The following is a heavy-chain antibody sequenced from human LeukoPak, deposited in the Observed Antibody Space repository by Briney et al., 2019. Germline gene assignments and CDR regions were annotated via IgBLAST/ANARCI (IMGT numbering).Heavy chain of an antibody. Sequence: PGGSLRLSCAASGFTFSNYGMSWVRQAPGKGLEWVSGISGSGDSTYYADSVKGRFTISRDNSKNTLYLQMNSLRAEDTAVYYCAKVVYDFWSGYGYWGQGTLVTVPS. CDR1: GFTFSNYG. V-gene: IGHV3-23*01. CDR3: AKVVYDFWSGYGY. D-gene: IGHD3-3*01. J-gene: IGHJ4*02. CDR2: ISGSGDST.